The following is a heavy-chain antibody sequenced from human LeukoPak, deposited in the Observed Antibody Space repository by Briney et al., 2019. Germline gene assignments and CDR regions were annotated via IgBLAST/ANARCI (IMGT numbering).Heavy chain of an antibody. D-gene: IGHD1-7*01. CDR1: GFTFSSYS. CDR2: ISSSSSYI. V-gene: IGHV3-21*01. CDR3: ARDDPRITGTTGADNWFDP. Sequence: PGGSLRLSCAASGFTFSSYSMNWVRQAPGKGPEWVSSISSSSSYIYYADSVKGRFTISRDNAKNSLYLQMNSLRAEDTAVYYCARDDPRITGTTGADNWFDPWGQGTLVTVSS. J-gene: IGHJ5*02.